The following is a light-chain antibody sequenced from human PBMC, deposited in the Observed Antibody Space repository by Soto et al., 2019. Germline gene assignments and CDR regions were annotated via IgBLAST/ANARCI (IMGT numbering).Light chain of an antibody. CDR3: QVWDSSSDHVV. V-gene: IGLV3-21*02. J-gene: IGLJ2*01. Sequence: YELTQPPSVSVAPGQTATITCGGNNIGSKSVHWYQQKPGQAPVLVVYDDSDRPSGIPERFSGSNSGNTATLTISRVEAGDEADYYCQVWDSSSDHVVFGGGTKVTVL. CDR2: DDS. CDR1: NIGSKS.